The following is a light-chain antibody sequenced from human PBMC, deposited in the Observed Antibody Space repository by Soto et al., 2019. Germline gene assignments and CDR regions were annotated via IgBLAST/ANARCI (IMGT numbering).Light chain of an antibody. CDR2: GNS. J-gene: IGLJ3*02. CDR1: SSNIGAGYD. CDR3: QSYDNSLGWV. Sequence: QLVLTQPPSVSGAPGQRVTISCTGSSSNIGAGYDVHWYQQLPGTAPKLFISGNSNRPSGVPDRFSGSKSATSASLAITGLQAEDEADYYCQSYDNSLGWVFGGGTQLTVL. V-gene: IGLV1-40*01.